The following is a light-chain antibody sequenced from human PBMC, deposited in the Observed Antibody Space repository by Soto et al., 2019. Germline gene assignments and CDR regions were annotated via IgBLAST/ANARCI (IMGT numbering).Light chain of an antibody. Sequence: QSVLTQPPSVSVAPGQKVTISCSGSSSNIGGNSVSWYQQLPGTAPKLLIYDDDKRPSGIPGRFSGSKSGTSATLGITGFRTGDEADYYCGSWDSSLSAYVFGTGTKVTVL. CDR3: GSWDSSLSAYV. V-gene: IGLV1-51*01. CDR1: SSNIGGNS. J-gene: IGLJ1*01. CDR2: DDD.